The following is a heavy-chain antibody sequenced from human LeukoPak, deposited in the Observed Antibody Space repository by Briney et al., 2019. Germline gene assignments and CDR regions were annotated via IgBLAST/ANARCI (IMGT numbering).Heavy chain of an antibody. J-gene: IGHJ5*02. Sequence: GGSLRLSCAASGFTFDDYAMHWVRQAPGKGLEWVSGISWNSGSIGYADSVKGRFTISRDNAKNSLYLQMNSLRAEDTAVYYCARVFGQDVLRYFDWFPDVGWFDPWGQGTLVTVSS. V-gene: IGHV3-9*01. CDR2: ISWNSGSI. CDR1: GFTFDDYA. CDR3: ARVFGQDVLRYFDWFPDVGWFDP. D-gene: IGHD3-9*01.